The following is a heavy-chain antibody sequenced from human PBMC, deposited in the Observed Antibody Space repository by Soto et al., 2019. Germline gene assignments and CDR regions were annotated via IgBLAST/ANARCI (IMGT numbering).Heavy chain of an antibody. D-gene: IGHD3-9*01. V-gene: IGHV5-51*01. Sequence: GESLKISCKGSGYSFTSYWIGWVRQMPGKGLEWMGIIYPGDSDTRYSPSFQGQVTISADKSISTAYLQWSSLKASDTAVYYCARDRAKIYDILTGYYIEGNWFDPWGQGTLVTVSS. J-gene: IGHJ5*02. CDR2: IYPGDSDT. CDR3: ARDRAKIYDILTGYYIEGNWFDP. CDR1: GYSFTSYW.